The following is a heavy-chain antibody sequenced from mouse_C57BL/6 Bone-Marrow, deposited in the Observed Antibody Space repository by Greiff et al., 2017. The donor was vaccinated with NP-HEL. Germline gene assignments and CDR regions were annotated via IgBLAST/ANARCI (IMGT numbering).Heavy chain of an antibody. CDR1: GYTFTSYW. CDR3: THLGMVKEVYAMDY. CDR2: IYPGNSDT. V-gene: IGHV1-5*01. D-gene: IGHD2-2*01. J-gene: IGHJ4*01. Sequence: DVQLVESGTVLARPGASVKMSCKTSGYTFTSYWMHWVKQRPGQGLEWIGAIYPGNSDTSYNQKFKGKAKLTAVTSASTAYMELSSLTNEDSAVYYCTHLGMVKEVYAMDYWGQGTSVTVSS.